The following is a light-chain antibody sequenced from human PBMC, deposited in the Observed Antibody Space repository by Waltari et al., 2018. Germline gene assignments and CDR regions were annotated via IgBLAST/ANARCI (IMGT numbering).Light chain of an antibody. CDR1: QSVSTY. J-gene: IGKJ1*01. CDR2: AAS. Sequence: AIRMTQSPSSLSASTGDRVTITCRASQSVSTYLAWYQQKPGKAPKLVIYAASTLQRGVPLRFSGSGSGTDFTLSISCLQSEDFATYYCQQYYDYQRSFGQGTKVEIK. V-gene: IGKV1-8*01. CDR3: QQYYDYQRS.